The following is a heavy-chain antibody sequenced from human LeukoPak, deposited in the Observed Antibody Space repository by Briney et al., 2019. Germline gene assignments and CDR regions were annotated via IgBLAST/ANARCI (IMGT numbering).Heavy chain of an antibody. Sequence: ASVKVSCKASGGTFSSYAISWVRQAPGQGLEWMGGIIPIFGTANYAQKFQGRVTITTDESTSTAYMELSSLRSEDTAVYYCARGGVVVGDTSYYYGMDVWGQGTTVTVSS. V-gene: IGHV1-69*05. J-gene: IGHJ6*02. CDR2: IIPIFGTA. D-gene: IGHD2-2*01. CDR1: GGTFSSYA. CDR3: ARGGVVVGDTSYYYGMDV.